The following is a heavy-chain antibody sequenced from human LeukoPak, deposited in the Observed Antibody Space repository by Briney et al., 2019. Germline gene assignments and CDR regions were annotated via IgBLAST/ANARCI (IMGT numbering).Heavy chain of an antibody. CDR2: FDPEDGET. J-gene: IGHJ4*02. CDR3: STDIRDFWSGRFYY. CDR1: GYTLTELS. Sequence: GASVNVSFKVSGYTLTELSMHWVRQAPGKGREGMGGFDPEDGETIYAQKFQGRVTMTEDTSTDTAYMELSSLRSEGTAVYYCSTDIRDFWSGRFYYWGQGTLVTVSS. V-gene: IGHV1-24*01. D-gene: IGHD3-3*01.